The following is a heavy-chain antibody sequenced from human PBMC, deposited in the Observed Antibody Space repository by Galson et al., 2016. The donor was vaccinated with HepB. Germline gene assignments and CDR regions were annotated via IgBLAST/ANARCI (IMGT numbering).Heavy chain of an antibody. D-gene: IGHD2-2*01. V-gene: IGHV3-30*03. CDR2: ISYDGSHK. CDR3: ARSRIIYCSSTSCYDAFDI. CDR1: GFTFSSYA. J-gene: IGHJ3*02. Sequence: SLRLSCAASGFTFSSYAMHWVRQAPGKGLEWVAVISYDGSHKYYAASVKGRFTISRDNSKNTLSLQMNSLRAEDTAVYYCARSRIIYCSSTSCYDAFDIWGQGTMVTVSS.